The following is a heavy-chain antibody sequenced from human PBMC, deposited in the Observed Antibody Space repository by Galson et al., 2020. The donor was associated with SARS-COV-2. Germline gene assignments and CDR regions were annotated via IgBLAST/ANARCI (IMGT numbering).Heavy chain of an antibody. CDR1: GYNLNKYD. D-gene: IGHD5-12*01. Sequence: ASVKVSCKASGYNLNKYDMHWVRQAPGQGLEWMASINTGNGHTKYSQKFQGGVTVTRDTSATTVYMELRSLRFEDTAIYYCAKEGDSGYDLEYWAQGTLVAVSS. V-gene: IGHV1-3*04. CDR3: AKEGDSGYDLEY. CDR2: INTGNGHT. J-gene: IGHJ4*02.